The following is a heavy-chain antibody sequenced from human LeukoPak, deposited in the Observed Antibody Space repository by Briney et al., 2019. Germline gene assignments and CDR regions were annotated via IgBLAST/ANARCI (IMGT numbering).Heavy chain of an antibody. CDR1: GGSISSGGYY. D-gene: IGHD6-13*01. V-gene: IGHV4-31*03. CDR2: IYYSGST. J-gene: IGHJ4*02. CDR3: ARGFEGSSHDY. Sequence: SETLSLTCTVSGGSISSGGYYWSWIRQHPGKGLEWIGYIYYSGSTYHNPSLKSRVTISVDTSKNQFSLKLSSVTAADTAVYYCARGFEGSSHDYWGQGTLVTVSS.